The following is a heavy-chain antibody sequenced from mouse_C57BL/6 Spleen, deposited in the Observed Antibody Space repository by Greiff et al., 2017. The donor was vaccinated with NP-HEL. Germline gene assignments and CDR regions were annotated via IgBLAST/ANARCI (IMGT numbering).Heavy chain of an antibody. V-gene: IGHV1-42*01. J-gene: IGHJ3*01. D-gene: IGHD2-4*01. CDR3: ARSHYDYDAWFAY. Sequence: VQLQQSGPELVKPGASVKISCKASGYSFTGYYMNWVKQSPEKSLEWIGEINPSTGGTTYNQKFKAKATLTVDKSSSTAYMQLKSLTSEDSAVYYCARSHYDYDAWFAYWGQGTLVTVSA. CDR1: GYSFTGYY. CDR2: INPSTGGT.